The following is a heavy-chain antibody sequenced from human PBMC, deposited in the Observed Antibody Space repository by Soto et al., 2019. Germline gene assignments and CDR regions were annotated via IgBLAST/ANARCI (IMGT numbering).Heavy chain of an antibody. CDR1: GGSISSSSCY. Sequence: SETLSLTCTVSGGSISSSSCYWDWIRQPPGKGLEWIGSIYYRGSTYYNPSLQSRVTISVDTSKNQFSLNLSSVTAADTAVYYCARRPYYYDSPGPPRWGQGMLVTVSS. CDR3: ARRPYYYDSPGPPR. CDR2: IYYRGST. J-gene: IGHJ4*02. D-gene: IGHD3-9*01. V-gene: IGHV4-39*01.